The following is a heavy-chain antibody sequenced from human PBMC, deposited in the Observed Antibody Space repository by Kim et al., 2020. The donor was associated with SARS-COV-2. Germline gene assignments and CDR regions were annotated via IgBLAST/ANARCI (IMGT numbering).Heavy chain of an antibody. CDR1: GFTFSDYY. CDR3: ASTPEINGVGRFLEWFLNYGMDV. Sequence: GGSLRLSCAASGFTFSDYYMSWIRQAPGKGLEWVSYISSSGSTIYYADSVKGRFTISRDNAKNSLYLQMNSLRAEDTAVYYCASTPEINGVGRFLEWFLNYGMDVWGQGTTVTVSS. J-gene: IGHJ6*02. V-gene: IGHV3-11*01. CDR2: ISSSGSTI. D-gene: IGHD3-3*01.